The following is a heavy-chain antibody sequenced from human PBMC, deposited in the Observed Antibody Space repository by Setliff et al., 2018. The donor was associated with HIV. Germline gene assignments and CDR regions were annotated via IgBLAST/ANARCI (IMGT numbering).Heavy chain of an antibody. J-gene: IGHJ5*02. CDR2: INHSGST. D-gene: IGHD3-22*01. Sequence: SETLSLTCAVYGGSFSGYYWSWIRQPPGKGLEWIGEINHSGSTNYNPSLKSRVTISVDTSKNQFSLKLSSVTAADTAVFYCASRVYYYDSSGYLREEGFDPWGQGTLVTVSS. V-gene: IGHV4-34*01. CDR3: ASRVYYYDSSGYLREEGFDP. CDR1: GGSFSGYY.